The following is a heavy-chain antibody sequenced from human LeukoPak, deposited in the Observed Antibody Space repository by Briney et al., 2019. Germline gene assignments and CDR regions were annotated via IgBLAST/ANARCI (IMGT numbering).Heavy chain of an antibody. V-gene: IGHV1-18*01. J-gene: IGHJ4*02. D-gene: IGHD6-13*01. Sequence: ASVKVSCKAYGYNFMSHGISWVRQAPGQGLEWMGWISGDSSNTNYAQRLQGRVTMTTDTSTTTAYMELRSLRSDDTAVYYCARGKSSSWYLMYYFDYWGQGTLVTVSS. CDR3: ARGKSSSWYLMYYFDY. CDR1: GYNFMSHG. CDR2: ISGDSSNT.